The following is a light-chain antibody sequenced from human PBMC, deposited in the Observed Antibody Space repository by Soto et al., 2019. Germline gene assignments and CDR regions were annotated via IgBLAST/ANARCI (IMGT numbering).Light chain of an antibody. J-gene: IGLJ2*01. V-gene: IGLV2-8*01. CDR1: SSDVGNYNY. Sequence: QSALTQPPSASGSPGQSVTISCTGTSSDVGNYNYVSWYQQYPGKAPKLRIYEVNKRPSGVPDRFSGSKSGNTASLTVSGLQAEDEADYYCTSYAAGKNVVFGGGTKVTVL. CDR2: EVN. CDR3: TSYAAGKNVV.